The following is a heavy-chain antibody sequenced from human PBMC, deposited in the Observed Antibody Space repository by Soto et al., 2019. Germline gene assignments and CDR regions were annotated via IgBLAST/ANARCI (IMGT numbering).Heavy chain of an antibody. Sequence: QVQLHQWGAGLLKPSETLSLACSIYSGSFSGYYWSWIRQPPGKGLEWIGEISQSGNTNYSPSLKSRVSISIDTSKHQFSLNLASVSAADTAVYYCSRAPKVSGSSQTRPDFWGQGTLVTVSS. D-gene: IGHD6-6*01. J-gene: IGHJ4*02. CDR1: SGSFSGYY. CDR2: ISQSGNT. CDR3: SRAPKVSGSSQTRPDF. V-gene: IGHV4-34*01.